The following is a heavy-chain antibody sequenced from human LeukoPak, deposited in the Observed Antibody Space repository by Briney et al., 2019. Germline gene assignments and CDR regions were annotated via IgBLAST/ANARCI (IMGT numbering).Heavy chain of an antibody. J-gene: IGHJ4*02. CDR2: ISPTGSTT. CDR3: ARGPNSNWSGLDF. D-gene: IGHD6-6*01. CDR1: GFSFSGHW. Sequence: GGSLRLFCTASGFSFSGHWMHWARQLPGKGLVWVSRISPTGSTTSYADSVKGRFTVSRDNAKNTLYLQVNNLRAEDTAVYYCARGPNSNWSGLDFWGQGTLLTVSS. V-gene: IGHV3-74*01.